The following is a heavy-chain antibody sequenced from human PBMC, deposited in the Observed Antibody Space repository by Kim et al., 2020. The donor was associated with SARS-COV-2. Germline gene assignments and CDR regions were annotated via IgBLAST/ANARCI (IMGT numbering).Heavy chain of an antibody. CDR1: GDSVSSNSAA. CDR3: AREGGYSSSWYDYYYGMDV. D-gene: IGHD6-13*01. CDR2: TYYRSKWYN. V-gene: IGHV6-1*01. Sequence: SQTLSLTCAISGDSVSSNSAAWNWIRQSPSRGLEWLGRTYYRSKWYNDYAVSVKSRIIINSDTSKNQFSLQLNSVTPEDTAVYYCAREGGYSSSWYDYYYGMDVWGEGTTVTVPS. J-gene: IGHJ6*04.